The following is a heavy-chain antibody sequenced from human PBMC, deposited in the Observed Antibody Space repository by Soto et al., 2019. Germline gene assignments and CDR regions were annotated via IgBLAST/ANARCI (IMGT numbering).Heavy chain of an antibody. CDR3: AVKGYSSSWYDAFDI. CDR2: INHSGST. V-gene: IGHV4-34*01. J-gene: IGHJ3*02. Sequence: PSETLSLTCAVYGGSFSCYYWSWIRQAPGKGLEWIGEINHSGSTNYNPSLKSRVTISVDTSKNQFSLKLSSVTAADTAVYYCAVKGYSSSWYDAFDIWGQGTMVTVSS. CDR1: GGSFSCYY. D-gene: IGHD6-13*01.